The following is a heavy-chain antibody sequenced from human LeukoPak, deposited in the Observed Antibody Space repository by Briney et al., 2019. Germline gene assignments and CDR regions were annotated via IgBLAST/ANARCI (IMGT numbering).Heavy chain of an antibody. D-gene: IGHD5-18*01. Sequence: GGSLRLSCAASGFTFSSYGMHWVRQAPGKGLEWVAVISYDGSNKYYADSVKGRFTISRDNSKNTLYLQMNSLRAEDTAVYYCAKDIGTAMVLPFDYWGQGTLVTVSS. CDR1: GFTFSSYG. CDR2: ISYDGSNK. J-gene: IGHJ4*02. V-gene: IGHV3-30*18. CDR3: AKDIGTAMVLPFDY.